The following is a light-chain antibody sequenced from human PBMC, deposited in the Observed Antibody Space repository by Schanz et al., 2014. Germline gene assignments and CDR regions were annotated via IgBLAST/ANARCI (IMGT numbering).Light chain of an antibody. CDR1: QSVDSSY. CDR3: HHYHAWPQT. V-gene: IGKV3-20*01. CDR2: GAS. J-gene: IGKJ2*01. Sequence: EIVLTQSPGTLSLSPGEGVTLSCRASQSVDSSYLAWYQQKPGQSPRLLIHGASSRATGIPDRFSGSGSGTDFTLTIRSLQSEDSAVYYCHHYHAWPQTFGQGTKLEI.